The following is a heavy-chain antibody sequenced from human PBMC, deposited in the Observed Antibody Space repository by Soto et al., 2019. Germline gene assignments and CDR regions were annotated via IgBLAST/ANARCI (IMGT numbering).Heavy chain of an antibody. CDR1: GGSISSGGYY. D-gene: IGHD5-18*01. CDR2: IYYSGST. Sequence: QVQLQESGPGLVKPSQTLSLTCTVSGGSISSGGYYWSWIRQHPGKGLEWIGYIYYSGSTYYNPSLKSRVTISVDTSKNQFYLKLSSVTAADTAVYYCARERPLDTAMVTIDYWGQGTLVTVSS. CDR3: ARERPLDTAMVTIDY. V-gene: IGHV4-31*03. J-gene: IGHJ4*02.